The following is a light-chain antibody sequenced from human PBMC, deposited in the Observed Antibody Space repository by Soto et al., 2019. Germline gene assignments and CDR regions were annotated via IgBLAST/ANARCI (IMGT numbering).Light chain of an antibody. Sequence: EIVVTQSPGTLSVSPGERATLSCRASQSISSNLAWYQQKPGQAPRLLIYAASSRATGIPDRFSGSGSGTDFTLTISRLEPEDFAVYYCQQYGSSLFSFGPGTKVDIK. CDR1: QSISSN. J-gene: IGKJ3*01. CDR2: AAS. V-gene: IGKV3-20*01. CDR3: QQYGSSLFS.